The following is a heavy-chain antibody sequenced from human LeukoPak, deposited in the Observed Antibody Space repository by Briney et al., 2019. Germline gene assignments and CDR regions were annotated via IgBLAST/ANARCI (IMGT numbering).Heavy chain of an antibody. J-gene: IGHJ4*02. CDR3: ARGGPKRRDGYNPEFDY. Sequence: ASVKVSCKASGYTFTSYDISWVRQATGQGLEWMGWMNPNSGNTGYAQKFQGRVTITRNTSISTAYMELSSLRSEDTAVYYCARGGPKRRDGYNPEFDYWGQGTLVTVSS. CDR1: GYTFTSYD. D-gene: IGHD5-24*01. CDR2: MNPNSGNT. V-gene: IGHV1-8*03.